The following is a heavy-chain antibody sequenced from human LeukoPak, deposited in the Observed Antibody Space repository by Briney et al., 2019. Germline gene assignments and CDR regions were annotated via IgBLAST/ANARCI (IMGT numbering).Heavy chain of an antibody. D-gene: IGHD5-24*01. Sequence: ASVKVSCKASAYTFTSYAMDWVRQAPAQGLEWMGWINTNTGNPTYAQGFTGRFVFSLDTSVSTAYLQISSLKAEDTAVYYCARRGGRDGYRYPDYWGQGTLVTVSS. CDR2: INTNTGNP. CDR1: AYTFTSYA. V-gene: IGHV7-4-1*02. J-gene: IGHJ4*02. CDR3: ARRGGRDGYRYPDY.